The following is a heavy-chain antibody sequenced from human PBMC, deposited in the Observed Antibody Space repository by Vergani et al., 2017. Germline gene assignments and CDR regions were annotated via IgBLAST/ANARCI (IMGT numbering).Heavy chain of an antibody. V-gene: IGHV3-23*01. CDR2: ISGSGGST. CDR1: GFTFSSYA. CDR3: AKDGAGATTFFNY. Sequence: EVQLLESGGGLVQPGGSLRLSCAASGFTFSSYAMSWVRQAPGKGLEWVSAISGSGGSTYYAASVKGRFTISRDNSKNTLYLQMNSLRTEDTAVYYCAKDGAGATTFFNYWGQGTLVTVSS. J-gene: IGHJ4*02. D-gene: IGHD1-26*01.